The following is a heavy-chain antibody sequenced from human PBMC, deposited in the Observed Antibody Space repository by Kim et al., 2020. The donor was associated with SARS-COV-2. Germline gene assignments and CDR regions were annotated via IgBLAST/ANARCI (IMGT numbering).Heavy chain of an antibody. J-gene: IGHJ2*01. CDR2: IYYSGST. Sequence: SETLSLTCTVSGGSISSYYWSWIRQPPGKGLEWIGYIYYSGSTNYNPSLKSRVTISVDTSKNQFSLKLSSVTAADTAVYYCARVGRIAVAGWGWYFDLWGRGTLVTVSS. CDR1: GGSISSYY. V-gene: IGHV4-59*01. CDR3: ARVGRIAVAGWGWYFDL. D-gene: IGHD6-19*01.